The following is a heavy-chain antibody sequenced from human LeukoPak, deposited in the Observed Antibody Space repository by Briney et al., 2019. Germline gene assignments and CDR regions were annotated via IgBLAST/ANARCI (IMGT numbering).Heavy chain of an antibody. CDR1: GGSISSGGYY. D-gene: IGHD6-13*01. Sequence: SETLSLTCTVSGGSISSGGYYWSWIRQHPGKGLEWIGYIYYSGSTYYNPSLKSRVTISVDTSKNQFSLKLSSVTAADTAVYYCARVGSSWFPHYNNRFDPWGQGTLVTVSS. CDR3: ARVGSSWFPHYNNRFDP. J-gene: IGHJ5*02. CDR2: IYYSGST. V-gene: IGHV4-31*03.